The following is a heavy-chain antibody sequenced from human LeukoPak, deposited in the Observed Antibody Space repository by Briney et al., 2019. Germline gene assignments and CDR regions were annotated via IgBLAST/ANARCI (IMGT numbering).Heavy chain of an antibody. J-gene: IGHJ4*02. CDR3: ARDQDYYGSGSFDY. Sequence: GASVKVSCKASGGTFSSYAISWVRQAPGQGLEWMGGIIPIFGTANYAQKFQGRVTITADESTSTAYMELSSLRSEDTAVYYCARDQDYYGSGSFDYWGQGTLVTVSS. CDR1: GGTFSSYA. D-gene: IGHD3-10*01. CDR2: IIPIFGTA. V-gene: IGHV1-69*13.